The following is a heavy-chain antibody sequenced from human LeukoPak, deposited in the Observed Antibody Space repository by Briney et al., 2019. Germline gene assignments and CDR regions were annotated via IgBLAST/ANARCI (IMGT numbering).Heavy chain of an antibody. V-gene: IGHV4-39*01. J-gene: IGHJ5*02. D-gene: IGHD6-13*01. CDR2: IYYSGST. CDR3: ARPGRYSAGWFDP. Sequence: SETLSLTCTVSGGSISSSSYYWGWIRQPPGKGLEWIGSIYYSGSTYYNPSLKSRVTISVDTSKNQFSLKLSSVTAADTAVYYCARPGRYSAGWFDPWGQGTLVTVSS. CDR1: GGSISSSSYY.